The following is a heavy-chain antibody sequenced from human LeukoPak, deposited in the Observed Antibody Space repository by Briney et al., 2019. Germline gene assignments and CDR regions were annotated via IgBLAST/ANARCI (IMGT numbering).Heavy chain of an antibody. CDR1: GYSISSGYY. V-gene: IGHV4-38-2*02. D-gene: IGHD1-26*01. J-gene: IGHJ4*02. CDR2: IYHSGST. CDR3: ARVGLLGAMRCDY. Sequence: SETLSLTCTVSGYSISSGYYWGWIRQPPGKGLGWIGRIYHSGSTYYNPSLKSRVTISVDTSKNQFSLKLSSVTAADTAVYYCARVGLLGAMRCDYWGQGTLVTVSS.